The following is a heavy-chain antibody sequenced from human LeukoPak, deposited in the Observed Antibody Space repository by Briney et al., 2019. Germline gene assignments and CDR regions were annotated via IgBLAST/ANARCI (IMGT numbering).Heavy chain of an antibody. CDR1: GFTVSSYY. Sequence: GGSLRLSCAASGFTVSSYYMSWVRQAPGKGLEWVSVIYSGGSTYYADSVKGRFTISRDNSKNTLYLQMNSLRAEDTAVYYCARVQVGATLDYWGQGTLVTVSS. CDR3: ARVQVGATLDY. CDR2: IYSGGST. J-gene: IGHJ4*02. D-gene: IGHD1-26*01. V-gene: IGHV3-53*01.